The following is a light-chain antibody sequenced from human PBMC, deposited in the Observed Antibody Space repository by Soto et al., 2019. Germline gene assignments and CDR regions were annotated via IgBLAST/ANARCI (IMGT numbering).Light chain of an antibody. J-gene: IGLJ2*01. CDR1: SSDVGGYNY. CDR3: SSYTSSSHVV. Sequence: QSALTQPASVSGSPGQSITISCTGTSSDVGGYNYVSWYQQHPGKAPKLMIYEVSNRPSGVSTRLSGSKSGNTASLTISGLQAEDEADYYCSSYTSSSHVVFGGGTKLTVL. CDR2: EVS. V-gene: IGLV2-14*01.